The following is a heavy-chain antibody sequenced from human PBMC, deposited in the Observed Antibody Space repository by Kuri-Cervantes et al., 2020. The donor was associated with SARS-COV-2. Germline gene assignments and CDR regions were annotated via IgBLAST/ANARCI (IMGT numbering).Heavy chain of an antibody. D-gene: IGHD3-3*01. CDR1: GYSISSGYY. J-gene: IGHJ5*02. CDR2: IYHSGSN. CDR3: ARDLITIFGVVKYNWFDP. Sequence: SQTLSLTFAGSGYSISSGYYWGWIRQPPGKGLEWIGSIYHSGSNYYNPSLKSRVTISVDTSKNQFSLKLSSVTAADTAVYYCARDLITIFGVVKYNWFDPWGQGTLVTVSS. V-gene: IGHV4-38-2*02.